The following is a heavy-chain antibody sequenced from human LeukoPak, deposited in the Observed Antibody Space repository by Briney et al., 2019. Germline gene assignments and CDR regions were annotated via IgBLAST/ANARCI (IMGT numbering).Heavy chain of an antibody. J-gene: IGHJ5*02. V-gene: IGHV3-23*01. D-gene: IGHD3-10*01. CDR3: AKDLAFGFDP. CDR1: GFTFSSYA. CDR2: ISGSGGST. Sequence: PGGSLRLSCAASGFTFSSYALSWVRQAPGKGLEWVSAISGSGGSTYYAYSVKGRFTISRDNTKNTLYLQMNSLRAEDTAVYYCAKDLAFGFDPWGQGTLVTVSS.